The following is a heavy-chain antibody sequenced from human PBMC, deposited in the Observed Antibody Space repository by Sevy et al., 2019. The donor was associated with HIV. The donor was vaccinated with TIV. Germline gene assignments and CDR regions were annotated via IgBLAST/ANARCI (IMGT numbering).Heavy chain of an antibody. V-gene: IGHV1-18*04. CDR3: ARDSIPLVQGIIITPYYYGMDV. D-gene: IGHD3-10*01. J-gene: IGHJ6*02. CDR1: GYTFNTFG. CDR2: ISAYDGNT. Sequence: ASVKVSCKTSGYTFNTFGINWVRQAPGQGLQWVGWISAYDGNTKFVQNLQGRVSMTTETSTSTVSMELKNLRSDDTAVYYCARDSIPLVQGIIITPYYYGMDVWGQGTTVTVSS.